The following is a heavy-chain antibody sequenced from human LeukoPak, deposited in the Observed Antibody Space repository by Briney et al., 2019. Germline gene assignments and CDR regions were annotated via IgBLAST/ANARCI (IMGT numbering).Heavy chain of an antibody. D-gene: IGHD6-19*01. V-gene: IGHV1-18*01. J-gene: IGHJ4*02. CDR2: ISAYNGNT. Sequence: ASVKVSCKASGYTFTSYGISWVRQAPGQGLGWMGWISAYNGNTNYAQKLQGRVTMTTDTSTSTAYMELRSLRSDDTAVYYCARGGPGIAVAGDDFDYWGQGTLVTVSS. CDR1: GYTFTSYG. CDR3: ARGGPGIAVAGDDFDY.